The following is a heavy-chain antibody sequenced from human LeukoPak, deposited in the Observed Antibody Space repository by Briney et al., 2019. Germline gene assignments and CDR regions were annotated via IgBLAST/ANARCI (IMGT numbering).Heavy chain of an antibody. J-gene: IGHJ4*02. D-gene: IGHD3-3*01. CDR3: ARHLTYDLGDF. CDR2: MFNGGGT. V-gene: IGHV4-39*01. Sequence: SETLSLTCTVSGASISGLSDYWDWIRQAPGKGLEWIGSMFNGGGTFYNPSLKSRVSMSIDMSKNQFSLRLKSAAASDTALYYCARHLTYDLGDFWGQGVLVTVAS. CDR1: GASISGLSDY.